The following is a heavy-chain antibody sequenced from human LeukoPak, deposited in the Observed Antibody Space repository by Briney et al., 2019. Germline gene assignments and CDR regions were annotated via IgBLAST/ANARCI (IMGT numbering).Heavy chain of an antibody. CDR1: GFTVSSNY. CDR2: IYSGGST. V-gene: IGHV3-66*01. D-gene: IGHD6-13*01. CDR3: AREAKGRKLAKSLRGYNYGMDV. Sequence: GGSLRLSCAASGFTVSSNYMSWVRQAPGKGLEWVSVIYSGGSTYYADSVKGRFTISRDNSKNTLYLQMNSLRAEDTAVYYCAREAKGRKLAKSLRGYNYGMDVWGQGTTVTVSS. J-gene: IGHJ6*02.